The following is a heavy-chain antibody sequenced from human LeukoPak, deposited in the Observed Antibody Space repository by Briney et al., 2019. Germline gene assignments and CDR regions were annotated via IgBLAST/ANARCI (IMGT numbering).Heavy chain of an antibody. CDR1: GGSISSGSYY. CDR3: ARVAADSSGLSRFDY. V-gene: IGHV4-61*02. J-gene: IGHJ4*02. D-gene: IGHD3-22*01. CDR2: IYSSGST. Sequence: SQTLSLTCTVSGGSISSGSYYWSWIRQPAGKGLEWIGRIYSSGSTNYNPSLESRVTISVDTSKNQFSLKLSSVTAADTAVYYCARVAADSSGLSRFDYWGQGTLVTVSS.